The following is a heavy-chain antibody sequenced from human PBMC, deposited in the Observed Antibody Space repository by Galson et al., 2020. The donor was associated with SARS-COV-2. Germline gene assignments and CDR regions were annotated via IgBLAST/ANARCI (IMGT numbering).Heavy chain of an antibody. V-gene: IGHV3-48*02. CDR1: GFTFSGYS. CDR3: ARDSDYDSSGYYWGGFDY. CDR2: ISDSSSTI. Sequence: TGGSLRLSCEASGFTFSGYSMNRVRQAPGKGLEWVSYISDSSSTIYYADSVKGRFTISRDNAKNSLYLQMNSLRDEDTAVYYCARDSDYDSSGYYWGGFDYWGQGTLVTVSS. J-gene: IGHJ4*02. D-gene: IGHD3-22*01.